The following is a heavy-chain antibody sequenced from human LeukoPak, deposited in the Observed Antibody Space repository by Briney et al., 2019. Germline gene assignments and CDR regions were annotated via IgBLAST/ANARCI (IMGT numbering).Heavy chain of an antibody. Sequence: SVKVSCKASGGTFSSYAISWVRQAPGQGLEWVGRIIPIFGTANYAQKFQGRVTITTDESTSTAYMELSSLRSEDTAVYYCARDLYCSGGSCYSDWGQGTLVTVSS. J-gene: IGHJ4*02. CDR2: IIPIFGTA. CDR1: GGTFSSYA. D-gene: IGHD2-15*01. CDR3: ARDLYCSGGSCYSD. V-gene: IGHV1-69*05.